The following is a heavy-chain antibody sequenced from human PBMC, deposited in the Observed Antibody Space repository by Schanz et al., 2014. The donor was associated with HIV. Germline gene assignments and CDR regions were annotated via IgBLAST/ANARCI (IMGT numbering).Heavy chain of an antibody. V-gene: IGHV3-7*01. Sequence: EVQLLESGGGLEQPGGSLRLSCAASGFTFGIFWMNWVRQAPGKGLEWVASINQDGSEQYYVDSVKGRFTISRDNTKNSLYLQMNSLRAEDTAVYYCARDYHWNWFDPWGQGTLVTVSS. CDR3: ARDYHWNWFDP. CDR1: GFTFGIFW. J-gene: IGHJ5*02. CDR2: INQDGSEQ. D-gene: IGHD1-20*01.